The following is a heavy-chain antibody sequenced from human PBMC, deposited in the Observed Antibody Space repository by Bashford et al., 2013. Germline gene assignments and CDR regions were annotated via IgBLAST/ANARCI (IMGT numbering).Heavy chain of an antibody. CDR3: ARAVGYDFWSGYYAEYYYYMDV. J-gene: IGHJ6*03. Sequence: VRQAPGKGLEWVSGISWNSGSIGYADSVKGRFTISRDNAKNSLYLQMNSLRAEDTALYHCARAVGYDFWSGYYAEYYYYMDVWGKGTTVTVSS. V-gene: IGHV3-9*01. D-gene: IGHD3-3*01. CDR2: ISWNSGSI.